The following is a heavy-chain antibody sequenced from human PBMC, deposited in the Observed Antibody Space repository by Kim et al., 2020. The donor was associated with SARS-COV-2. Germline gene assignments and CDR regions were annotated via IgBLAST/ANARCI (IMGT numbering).Heavy chain of an antibody. CDR3: VRQAVGATGHFDY. CDR1: GFTLSSYP. V-gene: IGHV3-13*04. CDR2: VGTAGDT. Sequence: GGSLRLSCAASGFTLSSYPMHWVRQATRKGLEWVSAVGTAGDTFYPDSVKGRFTISRENAKNSLYLQMNSLRAGDTAIYYCVRQAVGATGHFDYWGQGTLVTVSS. J-gene: IGHJ4*02. D-gene: IGHD1-26*01.